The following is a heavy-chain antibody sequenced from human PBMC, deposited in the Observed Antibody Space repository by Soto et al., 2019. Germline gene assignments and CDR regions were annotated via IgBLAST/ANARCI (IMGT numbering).Heavy chain of an antibody. CDR2: IIPIFGTA. CDR1: GGTFSSYA. Sequence: QVQLVQSGAEVKKPGSSVKVSCKAPGGTFSSYAISWVRQAPGQGLEWMGGIIPIFGTAKYAQKFQGRVTMTADESTSTGYIELSSLRSEDTAVYYCARSQGGSSSLDIYYYYYYGMDVWGQGTTVTVSS. CDR3: ARSQGGSSSLDIYYYYYYGMDV. D-gene: IGHD2-15*01. V-gene: IGHV1-69*01. J-gene: IGHJ6*02.